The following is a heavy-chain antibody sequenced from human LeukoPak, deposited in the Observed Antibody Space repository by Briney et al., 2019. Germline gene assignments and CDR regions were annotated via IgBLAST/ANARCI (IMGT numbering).Heavy chain of an antibody. Sequence: GRSLRLSCAASGFTFNSYALHWVRQSPGKGLEGVAVISYDEINTYYADSVKGRFNISRDNSKNTLYLQMTRLRTDDTAVYYCARDPGYSSSWYLDYWGQGTLVTVSS. CDR1: GFTFNSYA. D-gene: IGHD6-13*01. CDR2: ISYDEINT. V-gene: IGHV3-30*01. J-gene: IGHJ4*02. CDR3: ARDPGYSSSWYLDY.